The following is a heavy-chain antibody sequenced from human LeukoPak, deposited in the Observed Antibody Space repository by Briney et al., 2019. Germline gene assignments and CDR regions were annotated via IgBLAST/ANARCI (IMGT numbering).Heavy chain of an antibody. CDR3: AKDGGSGSYLDY. V-gene: IGHV3-30-3*01. Sequence: GRSLRLSCVASGFTFSNYAMHWVRQAPGKGLEWVAVISYDGSNKYSADSVKGRFTISRDNSKSTLYLQMNSLRAEDTAVYYCAKDGGSGSYLDYWGQGTLVTVSS. J-gene: IGHJ4*02. D-gene: IGHD3-10*01. CDR2: ISYDGSNK. CDR1: GFTFSNYA.